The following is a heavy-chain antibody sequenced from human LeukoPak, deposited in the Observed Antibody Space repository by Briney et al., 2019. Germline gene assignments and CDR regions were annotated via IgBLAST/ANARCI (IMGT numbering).Heavy chain of an antibody. CDR1: GFTFRSYA. D-gene: IGHD3-9*01. V-gene: IGHV3-23*01. CDR3: AKEMSDIVAGYADAFDI. CDR2: IIGSGGST. Sequence: GGSLRLSRAASGFTFRSYAMSWVRQAPGKGLEWVSAIIGSGGSTYYADSVKGRFTISRDNSKNTLYLQMNSLRAEDTALYYCAKEMSDIVAGYADAFDIWGQGTMVTVSS. J-gene: IGHJ3*02.